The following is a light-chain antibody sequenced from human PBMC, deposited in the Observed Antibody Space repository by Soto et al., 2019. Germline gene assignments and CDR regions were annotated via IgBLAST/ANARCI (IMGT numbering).Light chain of an antibody. J-gene: IGLJ2*01. CDR2: EVS. Sequence: QSALTQPASVSGSPGQSITISCTGTSSDVGGYNYVSWYQQHPGKAPKLMIYEVSNRPSGVSNRFSGSKSGITASLTISGLQAEDEADYYCSSYTSSSPVVFGGGTKLTVL. CDR3: SSYTSSSPVV. CDR1: SSDVGGYNY. V-gene: IGLV2-14*01.